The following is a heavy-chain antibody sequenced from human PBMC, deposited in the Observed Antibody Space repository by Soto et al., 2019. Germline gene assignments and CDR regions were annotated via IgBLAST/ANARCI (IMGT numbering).Heavy chain of an antibody. CDR1: GYSFTHYV. CDR2: IGAGDGKT. Sequence: QVQLVQSGTEVKKPGASVKVSCKASGYSFTHYVIHWVRQAPGQRLEWMGWIGAGDGKTYYSQKFQSRVTITKDTSASKAYMELSSLISEDTAVYYCVRDYASDSGVHLDFWGQGTLVTVSS. J-gene: IGHJ4*02. V-gene: IGHV1-3*01. D-gene: IGHD3-22*01. CDR3: VRDYASDSGVHLDF.